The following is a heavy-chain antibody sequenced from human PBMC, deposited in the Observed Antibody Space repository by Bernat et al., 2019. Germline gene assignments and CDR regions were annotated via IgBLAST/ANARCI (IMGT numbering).Heavy chain of an antibody. CDR1: GFTFSNAW. D-gene: IGHD2-15*01. CDR3: TTDLGVVDPNYSYGMDV. Sequence: EVQLVESGGGLVKPGGSLRLSCAASGFTFSNAWMNWVRQAPGKGLEWVGRIKSKTDGGTTDYAAPVKGRFTISRDDSKNTLYLQMNSLKTEDTAVYYFTTDLGVVDPNYSYGMDVWGQGTPVTVSS. V-gene: IGHV3-15*07. J-gene: IGHJ6*02. CDR2: IKSKTDGGTT.